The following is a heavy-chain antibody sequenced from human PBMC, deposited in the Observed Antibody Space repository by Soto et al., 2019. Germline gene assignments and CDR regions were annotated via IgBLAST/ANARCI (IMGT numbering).Heavy chain of an antibody. CDR1: GYSFTSYW. CDR2: IYPGDSDT. V-gene: IGHV5-51*01. D-gene: IGHD5-12*01. J-gene: IGHJ6*02. CDR3: ARLEVAAGVSAYYYGRDV. Sequence: PGESLKISCKGSGYSFTSYWIGWVRQMPGKGLEWMGIIYPGDSDTRYSPSFQGQVTISADKSISTAYLQWSSLKASDTAMYYFARLEVAAGVSAYYYGRDVWGQGTTVTVSS.